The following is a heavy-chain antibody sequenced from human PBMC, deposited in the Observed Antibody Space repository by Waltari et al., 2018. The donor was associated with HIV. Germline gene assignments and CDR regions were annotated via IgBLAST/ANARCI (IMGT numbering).Heavy chain of an antibody. D-gene: IGHD6-13*01. V-gene: IGHV7-4-1*02. CDR2: INTNTGNP. CDR1: GYTFTTYG. Sequence: QVQLVQSGSELKKPGASVKVSCRASGYTFTTYGMNWVRQAPGQGLEWMGRINTNTGNPTYAQGLRGRFVLSLDTAVSTAYLQISSLKAEDTAVYYCARVAAVGVNYYSYYMDVWGKGTTVTVSS. J-gene: IGHJ6*03. CDR3: ARVAAVGVNYYSYYMDV.